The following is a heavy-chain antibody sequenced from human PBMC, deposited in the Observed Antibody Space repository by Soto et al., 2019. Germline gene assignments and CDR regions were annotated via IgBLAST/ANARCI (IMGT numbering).Heavy chain of an antibody. Sequence: QPGGSLRLSCAASGFTFSSYGMHWVRQAPGKRLEWVAVIWYDGSNKYYADSVKGRFTISRDNSKNTLYLQMNSLRAEDTAVYYCARAYGSGSYSAFDYWGQGTLVTVSS. J-gene: IGHJ4*02. D-gene: IGHD3-10*01. CDR2: IWYDGSNK. V-gene: IGHV3-33*01. CDR1: GFTFSSYG. CDR3: ARAYGSGSYSAFDY.